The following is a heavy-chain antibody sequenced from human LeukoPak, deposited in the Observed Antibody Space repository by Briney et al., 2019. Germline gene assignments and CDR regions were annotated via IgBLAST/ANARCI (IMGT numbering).Heavy chain of an antibody. V-gene: IGHV3-30-3*01. Sequence: GRSLRLSCAASGFTFSTYAMHWVRQAPGKGLEWVAVISYDGSNKYYADSVKGRFTISRDNSKNTLYLQMNSLRAEDTAVYYCAREAAVAAGAFDIWGQGTMVTVSS. D-gene: IGHD6-13*01. CDR2: ISYDGSNK. CDR3: AREAAVAAGAFDI. CDR1: GFTFSTYA. J-gene: IGHJ3*02.